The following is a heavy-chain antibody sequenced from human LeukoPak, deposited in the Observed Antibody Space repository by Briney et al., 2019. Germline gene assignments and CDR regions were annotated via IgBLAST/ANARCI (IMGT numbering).Heavy chain of an antibody. Sequence: GGSLRLSCAASGFTFSSYSMNWVRQAPGTGLEWGSSISGSSTDIYYADSVKGRFTISRDNAKNPLYLQMNSLRAEDTAVYYCARDHGPRSKNGDSQDYWGQGTLVTVSS. V-gene: IGHV3-21*01. J-gene: IGHJ4*02. D-gene: IGHD2-21*01. CDR1: GFTFSSYS. CDR2: ISGSSTDI. CDR3: ARDHGPRSKNGDSQDY.